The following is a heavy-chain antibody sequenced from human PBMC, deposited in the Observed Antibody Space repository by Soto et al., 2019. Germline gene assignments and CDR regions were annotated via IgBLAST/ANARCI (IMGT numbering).Heavy chain of an antibody. J-gene: IGHJ4*02. V-gene: IGHV3-73*01. CDR2: IRSKADNYAT. Sequence: GGSLRLSCAVSGFTFSVSAIHWVRQASGKGLEWVGRIRSKADNYATAYGASVKGRFTISRDDSKNTLYLQMNSLKTEDTAVYYCTTVHYDSSGYYFDEVIDFDYWGQGTLVTVSS. D-gene: IGHD3-22*01. CDR3: TTVHYDSSGYYFDEVIDFDY. CDR1: GFTFSVSA.